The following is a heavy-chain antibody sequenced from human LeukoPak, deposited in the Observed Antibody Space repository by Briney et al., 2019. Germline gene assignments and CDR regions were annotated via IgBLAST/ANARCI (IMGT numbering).Heavy chain of an antibody. Sequence: GGSLRLSCAASGFTFSSYEMNWVRQAPGKGLEWVSSISTSGVSTNYADSVKGRFTISRDNSKSMVYLQMNSLRAEDTAVYYCAKNTSGTYLDYWGQGILVTVSS. V-gene: IGHV3-23*01. D-gene: IGHD1-26*01. CDR3: AKNTSGTYLDY. CDR1: GFTFSSYE. J-gene: IGHJ4*02. CDR2: ISTSGVST.